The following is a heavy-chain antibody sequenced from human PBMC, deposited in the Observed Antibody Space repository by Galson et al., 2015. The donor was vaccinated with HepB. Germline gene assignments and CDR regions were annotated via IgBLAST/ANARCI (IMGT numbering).Heavy chain of an antibody. CDR2: INNDGSGT. J-gene: IGHJ4*02. CDR3: AKSAAVPGGGAFDY. CDR1: GFTFSNYW. V-gene: IGHV3-74*03. Sequence: SLRLSCAASGFTFSNYWMDWVRQVPGKELVWVSRINNDGSGTTYADSVKGRFTISRDNAKNTLYLQMNSPRVEDTAVYYCAKSAAVPGGGAFDYWGQGALVTVSS. D-gene: IGHD6-19*01.